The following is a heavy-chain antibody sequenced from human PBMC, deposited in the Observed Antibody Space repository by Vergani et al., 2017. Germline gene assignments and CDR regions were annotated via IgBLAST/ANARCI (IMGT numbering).Heavy chain of an antibody. D-gene: IGHD3-3*01. V-gene: IGHV3-30*18. CDR3: AKYFAYYDFWSGSPGRGGFDY. CDR2: ISYDGSNK. J-gene: IGHJ4*02. CDR1: GFTFSSYG. Sequence: QVQLVESGGGVVQPGRSLRLSCAASGFTFSSYGMHWVRQAPGKGLEWVAVISYDGSNKYYADFVKGRFTISRDNSNNTLYLQMNSLRAEDTAVYYCAKYFAYYDFWSGSPGRGGFDYWGQGTLVTVSS.